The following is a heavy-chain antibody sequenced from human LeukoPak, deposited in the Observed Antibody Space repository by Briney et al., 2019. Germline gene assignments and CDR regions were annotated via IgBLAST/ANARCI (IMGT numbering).Heavy chain of an antibody. CDR3: ARLGSSSWYVFDY. CDR1: GGSISSYY. Sequence: PSETLSLTCTVSGGSISSYYWSWIRQPPGKGLEWIGYISYSGNTNYNPSLKSRVTISADTSKNQFSLRLSSVTAADTAVYYCARLGSSSWYVFDYWGQGTLVTVSS. CDR2: ISYSGNT. J-gene: IGHJ4*02. D-gene: IGHD6-13*01. V-gene: IGHV4-59*01.